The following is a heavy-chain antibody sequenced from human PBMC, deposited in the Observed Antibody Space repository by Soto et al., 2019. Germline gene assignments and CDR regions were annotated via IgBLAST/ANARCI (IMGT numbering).Heavy chain of an antibody. CDR1: GGSFSRNT. D-gene: IGHD1-26*01. Sequence: QVQLVQSGAEVKKPGSSVKVSCKASGGSFSRNTFSWVRQAPEQGLEWMGRIIPILAIASYAQKFQGRVTITADISTSTVYMELSSLRSEDTAVYYCASGPGMMGKSSENFDYWGQGILVTVSS. J-gene: IGHJ4*02. V-gene: IGHV1-69*02. CDR2: IIPILAIA. CDR3: ASGPGMMGKSSENFDY.